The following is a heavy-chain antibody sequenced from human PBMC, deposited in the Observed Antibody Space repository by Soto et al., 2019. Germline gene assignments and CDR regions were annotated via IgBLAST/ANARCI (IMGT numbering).Heavy chain of an antibody. CDR3: ARRGST. CDR1: GFTFSSSE. J-gene: IGHJ3*01. V-gene: IGHV3-48*03. CDR2: IHPAGQPI. D-gene: IGHD2-2*01. Sequence: EVQLVESGGGLVQPGGSLRLSCVASGFTFSSSEMYWVRQAPGKGLEWVSDIHPAGQPIFFADSVKGRFTISRDNAKKSVYLQMNSLRAEDTAVYYCARRGSTWGQGTMVTVSS.